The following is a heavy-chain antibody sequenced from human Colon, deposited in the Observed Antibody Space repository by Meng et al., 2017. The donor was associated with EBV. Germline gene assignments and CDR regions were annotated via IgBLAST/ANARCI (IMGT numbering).Heavy chain of an antibody. CDR2: ISTDGNNK. J-gene: IGHJ4*02. CDR1: GFTVRSYV. D-gene: IGHD3-10*01. Sequence: VQVVECGGGVAHPGRSRRLARLASGFTVRSYVMHWARQAPGKGPEWVAVISTDGNNKDYVDAVRGRFTIYRDNSQNTVHLQMDSLRPEDTAVYYCARDRGGFWGQGTLVTVSS. CDR3: ARDRGGF. V-gene: IGHV3-30*03.